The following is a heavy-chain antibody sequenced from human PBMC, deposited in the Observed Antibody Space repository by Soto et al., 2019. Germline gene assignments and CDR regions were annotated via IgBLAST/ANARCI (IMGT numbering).Heavy chain of an antibody. CDR3: AHRPIVGAAI. CDR1: GGSLSNSNW. CDR2: IYHSGST. V-gene: IGHV4-4*02. J-gene: IGHJ4*02. Sequence: SGTLSLTCGVFGGSLSNSNWWTWVRQPPGKGLEWIGEIYHSGSTNYNSSLMSRVTISLDKVNNQFSLKLTSVTAADTAVYYCAHRPIVGAAIWGQGTLVTVSS. D-gene: IGHD1-26*01.